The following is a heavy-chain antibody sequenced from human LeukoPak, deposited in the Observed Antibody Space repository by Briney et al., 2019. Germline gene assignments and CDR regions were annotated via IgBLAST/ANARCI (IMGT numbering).Heavy chain of an antibody. V-gene: IGHV1-46*01. J-gene: IGHJ6*02. CDR1: GYTFTIYY. CDR3: ARATNFYYYYGMDV. D-gene: IGHD1-26*01. Sequence: ASVKVSCKTSGYTFTIYYIHWVRQAPGQGVERMGIITPSSCATNYAQKFQGRVTMTRDTSTITVYMELSSQRSEDTAVYYCARATNFYYYYGMDVWGQGTTVTVSS. CDR2: ITPSSCAT.